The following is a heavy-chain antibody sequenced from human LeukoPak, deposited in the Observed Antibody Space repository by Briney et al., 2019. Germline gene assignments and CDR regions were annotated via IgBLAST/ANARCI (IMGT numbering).Heavy chain of an antibody. V-gene: IGHV3-7*01. Sequence: PGGSLRLSCAASGFTFSDYWMSWVRQAPGKGLEWVANIKQDGSELYYVDSVKGRFTISRDNAKNSLYLQMNSLRAEDTAVYYCARSPPAKRDYWGQGTLVTVSS. CDR1: GFTFSDYW. J-gene: IGHJ4*02. D-gene: IGHD2-2*01. CDR3: ARSPPAKRDY. CDR2: IKQDGSEL.